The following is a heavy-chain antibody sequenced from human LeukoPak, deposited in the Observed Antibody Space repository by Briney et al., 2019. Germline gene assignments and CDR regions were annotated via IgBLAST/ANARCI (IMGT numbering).Heavy chain of an antibody. CDR1: GYTFTSYD. J-gene: IGHJ3*02. V-gene: IGHV1-8*01. CDR2: MNPNSGDT. D-gene: IGHD5-18*01. CDR3: ARGVSSSYGGAFDI. Sequence: ASVKVSCKASGYTFTSYDINWVRQAPGQGLEWMGWMNPNSGDTGYAQKFQGRVTITADKSTSTAYMELSSLRSEDTAVYYCARGVSSSYGGAFDIWGQGTMVTVSS.